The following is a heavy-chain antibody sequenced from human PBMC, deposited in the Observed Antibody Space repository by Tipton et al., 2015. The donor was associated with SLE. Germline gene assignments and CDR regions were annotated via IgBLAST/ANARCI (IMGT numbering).Heavy chain of an antibody. J-gene: IGHJ6*02. D-gene: IGHD3-10*01. V-gene: IGHV3-30*04. CDR1: GFTFSTYA. Sequence: SLRLSCAASGFTFSTYAMHWVRQAPGKGLEWVAVISYDGSDEKYADSAKGRFTISRDNSKNTLYLQMNGLRPEDTAAYYCARRVGSYYGMDVWGQGTTVTVSS. CDR2: ISYDGSDE. CDR3: ARRVGSYYGMDV.